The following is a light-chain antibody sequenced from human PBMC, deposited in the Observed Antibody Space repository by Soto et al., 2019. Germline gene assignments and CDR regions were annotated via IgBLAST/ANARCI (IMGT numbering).Light chain of an antibody. CDR2: GAS. CDR1: QSVSSSY. V-gene: IGKV3-20*01. J-gene: IGKJ1*01. Sequence: EIVLTQSPGTLSLSPGERATLSCRASQSVSSSYLAWYQQKPGQAPRLLIYGASSRATGIPDRFSGGGSGTDFTLTISRLEPEDFAVYYCQQYGSSPGTFGQGTKVDI. CDR3: QQYGSSPGT.